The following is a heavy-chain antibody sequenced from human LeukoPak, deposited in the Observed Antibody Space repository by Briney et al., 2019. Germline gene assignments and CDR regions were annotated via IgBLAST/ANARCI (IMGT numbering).Heavy chain of an antibody. Sequence: GGSLRLSCAASGFTFSGYAVHWVRQAPGKGLEWVAVISYDGSNKYYADSVKGRFTISRDNSKNTRYLQMNSLRAEDTAVYYCARDLGGYSYGYSFDYWGQGTLVTVSS. J-gene: IGHJ4*02. CDR3: ARDLGGYSYGYSFDY. V-gene: IGHV3-30*04. CDR1: GFTFSGYA. CDR2: ISYDGSNK. D-gene: IGHD5-18*01.